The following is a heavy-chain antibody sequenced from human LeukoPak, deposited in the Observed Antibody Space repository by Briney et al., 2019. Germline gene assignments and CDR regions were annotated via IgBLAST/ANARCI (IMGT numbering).Heavy chain of an antibody. CDR3: ARHDSYGDANWFDP. V-gene: IGHV4-59*08. Sequence: PSETLSLTCTVYGGSITGYYCSWIRQSPGKGLDWIGYIYYNGVTNYNPSLGSRVTMSVDTSKNHFSLKLSSVTAADTAVYYCARHDSYGDANWFDPWGQGTLVTVSS. CDR2: IYYNGVT. CDR1: GGSITGYY. D-gene: IGHD4-17*01. J-gene: IGHJ5*02.